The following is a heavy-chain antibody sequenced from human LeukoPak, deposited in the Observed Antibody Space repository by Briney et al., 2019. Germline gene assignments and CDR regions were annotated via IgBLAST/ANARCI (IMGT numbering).Heavy chain of an antibody. Sequence: GGSLRLSCAASGFTFSSYAMHWVRQAPGKGLEYVSAISSNGGSTYYANSVKGRFTISRDNSKNTLYLQMGSVRAEDMAVYYCARGRLIAAPKDYWGQGTLVTVSS. CDR3: ARGRLIAAPKDY. V-gene: IGHV3-64*01. CDR1: GFTFSSYA. CDR2: ISSNGGST. D-gene: IGHD6-13*01. J-gene: IGHJ4*02.